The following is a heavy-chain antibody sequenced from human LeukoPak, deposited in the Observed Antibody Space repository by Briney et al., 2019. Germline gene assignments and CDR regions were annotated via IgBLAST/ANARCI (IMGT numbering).Heavy chain of an antibody. CDR1: GYTFTSYY. V-gene: IGHV1-46*01. D-gene: IGHD5-24*01. J-gene: IGHJ4*02. CDR3: ARVGSDGYNFFDY. Sequence: ASVKVSCKASGYTFTSYYMHWVRQAPGQGLEWMGIINPSGGSTSYAQKFQGRVTMTEDTSTDTAYMELSSLRSEDTAVYYCARVGSDGYNFFDYWGQGTLVTVSS. CDR2: INPSGGST.